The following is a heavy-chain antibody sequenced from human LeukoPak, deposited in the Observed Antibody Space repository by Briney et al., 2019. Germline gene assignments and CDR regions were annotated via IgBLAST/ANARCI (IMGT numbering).Heavy chain of an antibody. CDR3: ARLNSNYVSYFDY. J-gene: IGHJ4*02. D-gene: IGHD4-11*01. V-gene: IGHV5-51*01. Sequence: GESLKISCKGSGYSFTSYWIGWVRRMPGKGLEWMGIIYPGDSDTRYSPSFQSQVTISADKSISTAYLQWSSLEASDTAMYYCARLNSNYVSYFDYWGQGTLVTVSS. CDR1: GYSFTSYW. CDR2: IYPGDSDT.